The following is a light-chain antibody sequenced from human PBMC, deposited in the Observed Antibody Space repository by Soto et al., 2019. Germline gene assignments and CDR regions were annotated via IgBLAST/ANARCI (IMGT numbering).Light chain of an antibody. CDR1: QNINNY. CDR2: DAS. J-gene: IGKJ5*01. CDR3: QQYENLPT. V-gene: IGKV1-33*01. Sequence: DIQMTQPPSSLSSSVGDRVTITCQASQNINNYLNWYQQKPGRAPKLLIYDASNLEAGVPSRFRGSASGTDFTFTISRLQPEDIATYYCQQYENLPTCGQGTRLEIK.